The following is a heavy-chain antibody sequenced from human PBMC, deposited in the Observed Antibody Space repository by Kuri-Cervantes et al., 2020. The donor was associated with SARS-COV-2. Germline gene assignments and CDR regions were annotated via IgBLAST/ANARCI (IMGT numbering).Heavy chain of an antibody. CDR1: GGSISSHY. Sequence: SETLSLTCTVSGGSISSHYWSWIRQPPGKGLEWIGSIYHSGSTYYNPSLKSRVTISVDTSKNQFSLKLSSVTAADTAVYYCARDSAVGAAPDVFDYWGQGTLVTVSS. J-gene: IGHJ4*02. CDR2: IYHSGST. D-gene: IGHD1-26*01. V-gene: IGHV4-38-2*02. CDR3: ARDSAVGAAPDVFDY.